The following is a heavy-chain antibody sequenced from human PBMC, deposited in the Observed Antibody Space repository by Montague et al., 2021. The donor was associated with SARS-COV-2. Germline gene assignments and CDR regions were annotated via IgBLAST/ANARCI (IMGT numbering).Heavy chain of an antibody. CDR1: GGSLSGYY. CDR3: AGGADYDFWSGFLRYKWFDP. J-gene: IGHJ5*02. D-gene: IGHD3-3*01. Sequence: SETLSLTCAVYGGSLSGYYWAWIRQTPAKGLEWIGEINHSGSTNYNPSLKSRLTISVDTSKKQFSLKLNSMTAADTAVYYCAGGADYDFWSGFLRYKWFDPWGQGTPVTVSS. V-gene: IGHV4-34*01. CDR2: INHSGST.